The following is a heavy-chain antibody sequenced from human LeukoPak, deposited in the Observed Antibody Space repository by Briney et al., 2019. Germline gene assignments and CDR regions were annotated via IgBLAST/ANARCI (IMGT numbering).Heavy chain of an antibody. Sequence: GGSLRLSCAASGITVSSNYMSWVRQAPGKGLEWVSVIYSGGRTYYADSVKGRFTISRDNAKNSLYLQMNSLRAEDTAVYYCARGSGGGNYEDYWGQGTLVTVSS. J-gene: IGHJ4*02. CDR1: GITVSSNY. CDR3: ARGSGGGNYEDY. CDR2: IYSGGRT. D-gene: IGHD1-7*01. V-gene: IGHV3-66*01.